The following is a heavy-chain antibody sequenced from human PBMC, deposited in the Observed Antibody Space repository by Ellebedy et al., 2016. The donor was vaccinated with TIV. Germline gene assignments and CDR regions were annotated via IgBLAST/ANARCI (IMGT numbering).Heavy chain of an antibody. Sequence: GESLKISCAASGFTFSSYAMHWVRQAPGKGLEWVAVISYDGSNKYYADSVKGRFTISRDNSKNTLYLQMNSLRAEDTAVYYCARDGPGATLPYYWGQGTLVTVSS. CDR3: ARDGPGATLPYY. CDR2: ISYDGSNK. J-gene: IGHJ4*02. V-gene: IGHV3-30-3*01. D-gene: IGHD1-26*01. CDR1: GFTFSSYA.